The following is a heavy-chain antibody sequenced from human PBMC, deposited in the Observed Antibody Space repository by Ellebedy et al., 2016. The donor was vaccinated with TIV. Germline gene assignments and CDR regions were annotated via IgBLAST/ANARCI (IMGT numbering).Heavy chain of an antibody. D-gene: IGHD2-2*01. CDR3: ARGYCSSTSCYHWFDP. Sequence: ASVKVSCKASGYTFTSYGISWVRQAPGQGLEWMGGIIPIFGTANYAQKFQGRVTITADESTSTAYMELSSLRSEDTAVYYCARGYCSSTSCYHWFDPWGQGTLVTVSS. CDR2: IIPIFGTA. V-gene: IGHV1-69*13. CDR1: GYTFTSYG. J-gene: IGHJ5*02.